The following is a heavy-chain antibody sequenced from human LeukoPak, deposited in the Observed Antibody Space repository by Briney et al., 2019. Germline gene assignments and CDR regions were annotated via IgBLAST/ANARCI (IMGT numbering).Heavy chain of an antibody. V-gene: IGHV1-3*01. J-gene: IGHJ4*02. CDR2: INAGNGNT. CDR1: GYTFTSYA. Sequence: ASVTVSCTASGYTFTSYAMHWVRQAPGQRLEWMGWINAGNGNTKYSQKFQGRVTITRDTSASTAYMELSSLRSEDTAVYYCARAAGFLEWLLYPHYFDYWGQGTLVTVSS. D-gene: IGHD3-3*01. CDR3: ARAAGFLEWLLYPHYFDY.